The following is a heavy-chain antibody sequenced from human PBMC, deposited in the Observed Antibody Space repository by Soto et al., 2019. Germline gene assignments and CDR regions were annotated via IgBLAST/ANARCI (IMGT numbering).Heavy chain of an antibody. V-gene: IGHV3-48*02. CDR2: IRSTSDAT. CDR1: GFTFSSYT. D-gene: IGHD6-25*01. Sequence: GGSLRLSCTASGFTFSSYTMNWVRQAPGKGLEWVSNIRSTSDATYYADSVKGRFTISRDNAKNSLHLQMNSLRDEDTAVYYCVRDAAYAFDIWGQGTRVTVSS. J-gene: IGHJ3*02. CDR3: VRDAAYAFDI.